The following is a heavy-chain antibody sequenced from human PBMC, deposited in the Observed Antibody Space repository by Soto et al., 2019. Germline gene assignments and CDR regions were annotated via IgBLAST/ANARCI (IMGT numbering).Heavy chain of an antibody. J-gene: IGHJ6*03. V-gene: IGHV4-59*01. Sequence: PSETLSLTCTVSGGSISSYYWSWIRQPPGKGLEWIGYIYYSGSTNYNPSLKSRVTISVDTSKNQFSLDLTFGPAADAAVFYCARLKKDPPPYYYMDFGGKGT. CDR3: ARLKKDPPPYYYMDF. CDR1: GGSISSYY. CDR2: IYYSGST.